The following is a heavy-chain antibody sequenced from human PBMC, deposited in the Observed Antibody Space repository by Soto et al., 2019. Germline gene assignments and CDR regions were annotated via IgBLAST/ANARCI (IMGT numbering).Heavy chain of an antibody. V-gene: IGHV4-39*01. CDR3: ARHNAVKRGFDY. Sequence: SETLSLTCAVSGGSISTTSLYWSWVRQPPGKGLRWLGTVFHTGSTYYNPSLRSRVATSVDTSKNHFSLELTSVTASDTAVYYCARHNAVKRGFDYWGQGILVTVSS. D-gene: IGHD2-8*01. J-gene: IGHJ4*02. CDR1: GGSISTTSLY. CDR2: VFHTGST.